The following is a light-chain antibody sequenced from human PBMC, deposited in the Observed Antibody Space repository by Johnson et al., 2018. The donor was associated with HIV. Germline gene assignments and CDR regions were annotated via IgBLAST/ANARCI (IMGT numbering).Light chain of an antibody. J-gene: IGLJ1*01. CDR2: DNN. CDR3: GTWDSSLSTGGV. Sequence: QSVLTQAPSVSAAPVQKVTISCSGSSSNIGNNYVSWYQQLPGTAPKLLIYDNNKRPSGIPDRFSGSKSGTSATLGITGLQTGDEADYYCGTWDSSLSTGGVFGTGTKVTVL. V-gene: IGLV1-51*01. CDR1: SSNIGNNY.